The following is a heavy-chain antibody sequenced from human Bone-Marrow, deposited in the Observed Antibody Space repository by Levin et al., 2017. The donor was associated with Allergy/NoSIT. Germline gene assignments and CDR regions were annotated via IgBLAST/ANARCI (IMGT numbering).Heavy chain of an antibody. V-gene: IGHV3-74*01. D-gene: IGHD1-20*01. J-gene: IGHJ4*02. Sequence: LSLTCAASGFTFSSYWMHWVRQAPGKGLVWVSRINSDGSSTSYADSVKGRFTISRDNAKNTLYLQMNSLRAEDTAVYYCARDNNGNDFDYWGQGTLVTVSS. CDR2: INSDGSST. CDR3: ARDNNGNDFDY. CDR1: GFTFSSYW.